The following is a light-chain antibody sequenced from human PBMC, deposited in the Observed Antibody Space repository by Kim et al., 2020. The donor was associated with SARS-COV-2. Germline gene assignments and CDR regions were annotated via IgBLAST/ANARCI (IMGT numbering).Light chain of an antibody. Sequence: EIVLTQSPGTLSLSPGERATPSCRASQSISSSYLAWYQQKPGQAPRLLIYGASSRATGIPDRFSGSGSGTDFTLTISRLEPEDFAVYYCHQYGSSPLTFGGGTKVDIK. CDR2: GAS. CDR3: HQYGSSPLT. J-gene: IGKJ4*01. CDR1: QSISSSY. V-gene: IGKV3-20*01.